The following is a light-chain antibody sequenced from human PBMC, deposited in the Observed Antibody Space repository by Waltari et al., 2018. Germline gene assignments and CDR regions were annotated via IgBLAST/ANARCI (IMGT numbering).Light chain of an antibody. V-gene: IGKV1-39*01. Sequence: DIQMTQSPSSLSASVGDRVSITCRASHSISNFLNWYQQKPGEPPKLLIYSASTLQSGVPSRFSGAGSGTDFSLTIISLQPEDFASYYCQQSSTTPSTFGQGTKLEIK. CDR2: SAS. CDR3: QQSSTTPST. CDR1: HSISNF. J-gene: IGKJ2*01.